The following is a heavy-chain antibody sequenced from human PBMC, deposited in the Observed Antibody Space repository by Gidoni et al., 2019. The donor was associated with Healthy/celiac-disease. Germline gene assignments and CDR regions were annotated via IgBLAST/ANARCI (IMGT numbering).Heavy chain of an antibody. J-gene: IGHJ4*02. D-gene: IGHD1-26*01. CDR3: ARDRDGGIVGATTLDY. Sequence: QVQLVESGGGVVQPGRSLRLSCAASGFTFSSYGMHWVRQAPGKGLEWVAVIWYDGSNKYYADSVKGRFTISRDNSKNTLYLQMNSLRAEDTAVYYCARDRDGGIVGATTLDYWGQGTLVTVSS. V-gene: IGHV3-33*01. CDR1: GFTFSSYG. CDR2: IWYDGSNK.